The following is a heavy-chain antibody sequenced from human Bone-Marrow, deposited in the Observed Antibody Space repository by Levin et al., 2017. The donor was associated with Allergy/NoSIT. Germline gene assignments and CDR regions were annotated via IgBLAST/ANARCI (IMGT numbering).Heavy chain of an antibody. CDR3: AKGGRSDY. CDR2: ISANGVER. V-gene: IGHV3-23*01. CDR1: GFTFDKYA. J-gene: IGHJ4*02. Sequence: GGSLRLSCEASGFTFDKYAMSWVRQAPGKGLEWVSSISANGVERHFTDSVKGRFTISRDNSKNTVYLHMNSLRDEDTALYFCAKGGRSDYWGQGSQVIVSS.